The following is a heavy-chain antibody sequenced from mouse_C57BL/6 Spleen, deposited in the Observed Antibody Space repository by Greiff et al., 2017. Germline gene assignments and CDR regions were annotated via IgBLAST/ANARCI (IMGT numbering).Heavy chain of an antibody. Sequence: VQLQQSGPELVKPGASVKMSCKASGYTFTDYNMHWVKQSHGKSLEWIGYINPNNGGTSYNQKFKGKATLTVNKSSSTAYMELRSLTSEDSAVYYCAEYGNSYYYAMDYWGQGTSVTVSS. V-gene: IGHV1-22*01. J-gene: IGHJ4*01. CDR1: GYTFTDYN. CDR2: INPNNGGT. CDR3: AEYGNSYYYAMDY. D-gene: IGHD2-1*01.